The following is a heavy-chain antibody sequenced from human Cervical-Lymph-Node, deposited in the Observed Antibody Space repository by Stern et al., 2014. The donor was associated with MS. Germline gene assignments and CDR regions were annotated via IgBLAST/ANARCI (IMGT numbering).Heavy chain of an antibody. CDR2: VSYDGTQR. V-gene: IGHV3-30-3*01. CDR3: ARGGRGVGLEY. Sequence: VQLVESGGGVVQPGRSLSLSCVASGFSFSTYAMHWVRQAPGKGLEWVAFVSYDGTQRSSTDSVKARFTISRDNSKNTLYLHMHSLRDEDTAVYFCARGGRGVGLEYWGQGALVTVSS. CDR1: GFSFSTYA. D-gene: IGHD3-10*01. J-gene: IGHJ4*02.